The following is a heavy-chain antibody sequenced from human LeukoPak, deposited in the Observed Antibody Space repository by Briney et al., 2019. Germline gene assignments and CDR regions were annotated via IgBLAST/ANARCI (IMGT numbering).Heavy chain of an antibody. CDR2: IYYSGST. Sequence: SETLSLTCTVSGGSISSYYWSWVRQPPGKGLEWIGYIYYSGSTNYNPSLKSRVTISVDTSKNQFSLKLSSVTAADTAVYYCARHNDYYVVGGMDVWGQGTTVTVSS. J-gene: IGHJ6*02. CDR3: ARHNDYYVVGGMDV. CDR1: GGSISSYY. D-gene: IGHD3-10*02. V-gene: IGHV4-59*08.